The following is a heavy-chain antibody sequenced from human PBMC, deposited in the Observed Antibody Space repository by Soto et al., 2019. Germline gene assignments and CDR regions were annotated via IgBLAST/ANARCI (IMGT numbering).Heavy chain of an antibody. J-gene: IGHJ5*02. CDR3: ARAVGEDWFDP. CDR2: TRNKANSYTT. Sequence: EVPLVESGGGLVQPGGSLRLSCAASGFTFSDHYMDWVRQAPGKGLEWVGRTRNKANSYTTEYAASVKGRFTISRDDSKNSLYLQMNSLKTEDTAVYYCARAVGEDWFDPWGQGTLVTVSS. CDR1: GFTFSDHY. V-gene: IGHV3-72*01. D-gene: IGHD1-26*01.